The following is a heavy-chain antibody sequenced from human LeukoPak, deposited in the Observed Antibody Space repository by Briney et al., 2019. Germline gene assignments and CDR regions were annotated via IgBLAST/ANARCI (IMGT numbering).Heavy chain of an antibody. J-gene: IGHJ5*01. CDR1: GGSFSGYY. V-gene: IGHV4-34*01. CDR2: INHSGST. D-gene: IGHD4-17*01. Sequence: SETLSLTCAVYGGSFSGYYWSWIRQPPGKGLEWIGEINHSGSTNYNPSLKSRVTISVDTSKNQFSLKLSSVTAADTAIYYCARQMTTVMTSWFDSWGRGTLVTVSS. CDR3: ARQMTTVMTSWFDS.